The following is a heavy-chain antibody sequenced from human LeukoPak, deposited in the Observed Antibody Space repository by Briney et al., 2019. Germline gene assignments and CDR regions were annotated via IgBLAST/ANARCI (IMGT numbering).Heavy chain of an antibody. V-gene: IGHV1-2*02. CDR1: GYTFTGCY. D-gene: IGHD3-22*01. CDR3: ATERLDSSGYYVLNY. CDR2: INPNSGGT. J-gene: IGHJ4*02. Sequence: ASVKVSCKASGYTFTGCYMHWVRQAPGQGLEWMGWINPNSGGTNYAQKFQGRITMTRDTSISTGYLELSSLRSDDTAVYYCATERLDSSGYYVLNYWGQGTLVTVSS.